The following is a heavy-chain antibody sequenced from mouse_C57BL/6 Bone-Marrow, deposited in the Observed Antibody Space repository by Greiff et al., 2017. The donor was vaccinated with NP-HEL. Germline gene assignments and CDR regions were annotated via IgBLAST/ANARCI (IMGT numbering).Heavy chain of an antibody. CDR3: ARDMGAYYYAMDY. D-gene: IGHD1-1*02. CDR2: ISDGGSYT. CDR1: GFTFSSYA. Sequence: EVKVVESGGGLVKPGGSLKLSCAASGFTFSSYAMSWVRQTPEKRLEWVATISDGGSYTYYPDNVKGRFTISRDNAKNNLYLQMSHLKSEDTAMYYCARDMGAYYYAMDYWGQGTSVTVSS. J-gene: IGHJ4*01. V-gene: IGHV5-4*01.